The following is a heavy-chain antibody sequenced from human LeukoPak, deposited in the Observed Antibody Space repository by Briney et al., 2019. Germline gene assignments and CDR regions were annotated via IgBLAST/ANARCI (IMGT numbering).Heavy chain of an antibody. CDR1: GGSISSSSYY. V-gene: IGHV4-39*01. J-gene: IGHJ6*03. CDR3: ARHVGYYYYYMDV. D-gene: IGHD2-15*01. Sequence: SGTLSLTCTVSGGSISSSSYYWGWIRQPPGKGLEWIGSMYYSGSTYYNPSLKSRVTISVDTSKNQFSLKLSSVTAADTAVYYCARHVGYYYYYMDVWGKGTTVTISS. CDR2: MYYSGST.